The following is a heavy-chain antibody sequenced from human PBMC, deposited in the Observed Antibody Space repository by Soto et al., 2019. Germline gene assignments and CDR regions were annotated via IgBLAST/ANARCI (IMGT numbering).Heavy chain of an antibody. CDR1: GFTFSSYA. J-gene: IGHJ3*02. Sequence: GGSLRLSCAASGFTFSSYAMSWVRQAPGKGLEWVSAISGSGGSKYYADSVKGRFTISRDNSKNTMYLQMNSQRAEDTAVYYCARDSKPDYDAFDIWGQGTMVTVSS. D-gene: IGHD5-12*01. CDR3: ARDSKPDYDAFDI. CDR2: ISGSGGSK. V-gene: IGHV3-23*01.